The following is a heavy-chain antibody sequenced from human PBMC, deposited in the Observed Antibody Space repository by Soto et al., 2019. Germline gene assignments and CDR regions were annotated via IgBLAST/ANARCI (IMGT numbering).Heavy chain of an antibody. D-gene: IGHD3-22*01. CDR2: INPSGGST. CDR1: GYTLTSYY. CDR3: ARVDSSGYSLYYFDY. J-gene: IGHJ4*02. V-gene: IGHV1-46*01. Sequence: GASVKASSKAPGYTLTSYYMHWVRQAPGQGLEWMGIINPSGGSTSYAQKFQGRVTMTRDTSTSTVYMELSSLRSEDTAVYYCARVDSSGYSLYYFDYRGQGTLVTVSS.